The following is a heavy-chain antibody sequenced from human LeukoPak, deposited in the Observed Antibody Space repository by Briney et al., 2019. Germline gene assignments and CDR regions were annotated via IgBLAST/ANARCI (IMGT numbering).Heavy chain of an antibody. CDR2: IYYSGST. V-gene: IGHV4-59*08. D-gene: IGHD5-18*01. CDR1: GGSISSYY. J-gene: IGHJ4*02. CDR3: ARHLRDTAMAYDY. Sequence: SETLSLTCTVSGGSISSYYWSWIRQPPGKGLEWIGYIYYSGSTNYNPSLKSRVTISVDTSKNQFSLKLSSVTAADTAVYYCARHLRDTAMAYDYWGQGTLVTVSS.